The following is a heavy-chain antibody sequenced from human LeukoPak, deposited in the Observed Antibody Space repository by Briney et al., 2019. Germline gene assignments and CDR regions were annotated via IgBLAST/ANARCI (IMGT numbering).Heavy chain of an antibody. CDR1: GFNFIGYA. V-gene: IGHV3-48*03. CDR3: ARGRSYRNFDY. J-gene: IGHJ4*02. Sequence: GGSLRLSCVASGFNFIGYAMHWVRQAPGRGLEWVSYINSRGSTIYYGHSVKGRFTISRDNAENSLYLEMNSLRVEDTALYYCARGRSYRNFDYWGQGTLVTVSS. D-gene: IGHD3-10*01. CDR2: INSRGSTI.